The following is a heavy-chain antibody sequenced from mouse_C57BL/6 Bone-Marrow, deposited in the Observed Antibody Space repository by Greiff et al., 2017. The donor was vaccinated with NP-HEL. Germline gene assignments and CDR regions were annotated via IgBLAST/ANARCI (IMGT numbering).Heavy chain of an antibody. V-gene: IGHV1-26*01. CDR2: INPNNGGT. CDR1: GYTFTDYY. Sequence: EVQLQQSGPELVKPGASVKISCKASGYTFTDYYMNWVKQSHGKSLEWIGDINPNNGGTSYNQKFKGKATLTVDKSSSTAYMELRSLTSEDSAVYYCARSRALLRYPPDYWGQGTSVTVSS. CDR3: ARSRALLRYPPDY. J-gene: IGHJ4*01. D-gene: IGHD1-1*01.